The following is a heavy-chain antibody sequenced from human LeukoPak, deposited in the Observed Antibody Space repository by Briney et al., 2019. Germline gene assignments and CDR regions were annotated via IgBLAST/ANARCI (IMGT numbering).Heavy chain of an antibody. CDR3: ARGGGYSYGYSWARRWYFDY. CDR2: INHSGST. V-gene: IGHV4-34*01. J-gene: IGHJ4*02. CDR1: GGSFSGYY. D-gene: IGHD5-18*01. Sequence: SSETLSLTCAVYGGSFSGYYWSWIRQPPGKGLEWIGEINHSGSTNYNPSLKSRVTISVDTSKNQFSLKLSSVTAADTAVYYCARGGGYSYGYSWARRWYFDYWGQGTLVTVSS.